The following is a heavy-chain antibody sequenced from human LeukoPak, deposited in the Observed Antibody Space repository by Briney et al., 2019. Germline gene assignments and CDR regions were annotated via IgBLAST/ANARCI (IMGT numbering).Heavy chain of an antibody. CDR3: ARVTGYMIEDYFDY. D-gene: IGHD3-22*01. V-gene: IGHV4-59*11. CDR1: GGSISSHY. J-gene: IGHJ4*02. Sequence: SETLSLTCTVSGGSISSHYWSWIRQPPGKGLEWIGYIYYIGSTNYNPSLKSRVTVSVDTSKNQFSLNLSSVTAADTALYYCARVTGYMIEDYFDYWGQGTLVTVSS. CDR2: IYYIGST.